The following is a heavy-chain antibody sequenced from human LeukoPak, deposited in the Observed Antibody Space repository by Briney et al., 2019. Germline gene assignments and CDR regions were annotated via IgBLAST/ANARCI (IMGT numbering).Heavy chain of an antibody. Sequence: PSETLSLTCAVYGGSFSGYYWSWIRQPPGKGLEWIGEINHSGSTNYNPSLKSRVTISVDTSKNQFSLKLSSVTAADTAVYDCAINLNEYSSTRYDYWGQGTLVTVSS. J-gene: IGHJ4*02. V-gene: IGHV4-34*01. CDR2: INHSGST. CDR1: GGSFSGYY. D-gene: IGHD5-18*01. CDR3: AINLNEYSSTRYDY.